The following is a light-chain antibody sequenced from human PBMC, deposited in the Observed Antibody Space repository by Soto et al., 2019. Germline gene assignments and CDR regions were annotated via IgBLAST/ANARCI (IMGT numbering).Light chain of an antibody. V-gene: IGKV1-5*03. Sequence: DIPMTQSPSTLSASVGDRVTITCRASQSISSWLAWYQQKPGKAPKLLIYKASSSESGVPSRFSGSGSGTEFTLTISSLQPDDFATYYCQQYNSYRTFGPGTKVDIK. CDR1: QSISSW. J-gene: IGKJ3*01. CDR2: KAS. CDR3: QQYNSYRT.